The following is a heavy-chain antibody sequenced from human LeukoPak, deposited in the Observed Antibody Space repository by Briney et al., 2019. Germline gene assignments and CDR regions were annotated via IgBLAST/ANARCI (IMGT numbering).Heavy chain of an antibody. V-gene: IGHV4-34*01. CDR1: GGSFSGYY. J-gene: IGHJ4*02. CDR3: ARGLATVTTWALFDY. CDR2: INHSGST. D-gene: IGHD4-17*01. Sequence: SETLSLTCAVYGGSFSGYYWSWIRQPPGKGLEWIGEINHSGSTNYNPSLKSRVTISVDTSKNQFSLKLSSVTAADTAVYYCARGLATVTTWALFDYWGQGTLVTVSS.